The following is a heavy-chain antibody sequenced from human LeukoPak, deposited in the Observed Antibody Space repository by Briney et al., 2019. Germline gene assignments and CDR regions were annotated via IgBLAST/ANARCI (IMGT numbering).Heavy chain of an antibody. J-gene: IGHJ4*02. CDR2: IKSKTDGGTT. V-gene: IGHV3-15*01. CDR3: AVSRAAYYFDY. CDR1: GFTFSNAW. Sequence: GGSLRLSCAASGFTFSNAWMSWVRQAPGKGLEWVGRIKSKTDGGTTDYAAPVKGRFTISRDDSKNTLYLQMNSLKTEDTAVYYCAVSRAAYYFDYWGQGTLVTVSS. D-gene: IGHD1-14*01.